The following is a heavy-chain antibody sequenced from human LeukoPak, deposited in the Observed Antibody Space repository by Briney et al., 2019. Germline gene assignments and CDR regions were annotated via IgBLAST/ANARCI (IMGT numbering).Heavy chain of an antibody. Sequence: GGSLRLSCAASGFTVSSNYMSWVRQAPGKGLEWVSVIYSGGSTYYADSVKGRFTISRDNSKNTLYLQMNSLRAEDTAVYYCARVHVTTEHAFDIWGQGTMVTVSS. CDR2: IYSGGST. D-gene: IGHD4-17*01. J-gene: IGHJ3*02. CDR1: GFTVSSNY. CDR3: ARVHVTTEHAFDI. V-gene: IGHV3-66*01.